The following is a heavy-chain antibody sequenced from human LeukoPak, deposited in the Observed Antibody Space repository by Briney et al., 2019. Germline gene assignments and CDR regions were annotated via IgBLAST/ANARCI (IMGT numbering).Heavy chain of an antibody. J-gene: IGHJ5*02. CDR3: ARLIRPDNWFDP. CDR1: GGSISNYY. V-gene: IGHV4-59*01. CDR2: IYYSGST. D-gene: IGHD3-16*01. Sequence: ASETLSLTCTVSGGSISNYYWSWIRQPPGKGLEWIGYIYYSGSTNYNPSLKSRVIISVDTSKNQFSLKLSSVAAADTAVYYCARLIRPDNWFDPWGQGTLVTVSS.